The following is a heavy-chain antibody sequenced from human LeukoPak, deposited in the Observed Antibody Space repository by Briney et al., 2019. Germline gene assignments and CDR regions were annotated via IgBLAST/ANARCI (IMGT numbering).Heavy chain of an antibody. Sequence: ASVKVSCKSSGYTFTGYYIHWVRQAPGQGLEWMGGIIPIFGTANYAQKFQGRVTITADESTSTAYMDLSSLRSEDTAVYYCARPRLTISAAGPHLDYFDYWGQGTLVTVSS. CDR3: ARPRLTISAAGPHLDYFDY. CDR2: IIPIFGTA. CDR1: GYTFTGYY. D-gene: IGHD6-13*01. V-gene: IGHV1-69*13. J-gene: IGHJ4*02.